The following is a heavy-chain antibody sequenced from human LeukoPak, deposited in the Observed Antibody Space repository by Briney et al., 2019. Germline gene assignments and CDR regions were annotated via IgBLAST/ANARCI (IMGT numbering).Heavy chain of an antibody. Sequence: SVKVSCKASGGTFSSYAISWVRQAPGQGLEWMGGIIPIFGTANYAQKFQGRVTITTDESTSTDYMELISLRSVAPAVSSLSKFPSRAAGGPLDPWGEGTLVTVSS. CDR3: SKFPSRAAGGPLDP. CDR2: IIPIFGTA. V-gene: IGHV1-69*05. J-gene: IGHJ5*02. D-gene: IGHD5-24*01. CDR1: GGTFSSYA.